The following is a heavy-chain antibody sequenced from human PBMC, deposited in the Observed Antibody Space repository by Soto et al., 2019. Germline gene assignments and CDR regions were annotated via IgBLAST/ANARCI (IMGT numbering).Heavy chain of an antibody. J-gene: IGHJ4*02. Sequence: PSETLSLTCTVSGGSISSGDYYWSWIRQPPGKGLEWIGYIYYSGSTYYNPSLKSRVTISVDTSKNQFSLKLSSVTAADTAVYYCARSRGYDYVWGSYRFPLGSWGQGTLVT. CDR3: ARSRGYDYVWGSYRFPLGS. CDR1: GGSISSGDYY. D-gene: IGHD3-16*02. CDR2: IYYSGST. V-gene: IGHV4-30-4*01.